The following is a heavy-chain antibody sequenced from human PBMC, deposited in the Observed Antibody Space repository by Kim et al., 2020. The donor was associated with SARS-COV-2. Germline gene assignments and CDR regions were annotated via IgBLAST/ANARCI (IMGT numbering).Heavy chain of an antibody. D-gene: IGHD2-2*01. CDR1: GFTVSSNY. Sequence: GGSLRLSCAASGFTVSSNYMSWVRQAPGKGLEWVSVIYSGGSTYYADSVKGRFTIFRDDYKNTPHLQMNSLRAADATVDYFSTGGTTKTFFDCCGQ. V-gene: IGHV3-53*01. J-gene: IGHJ4*02. CDR2: IYSGGST. CDR3: STGGTTKTFFDC.